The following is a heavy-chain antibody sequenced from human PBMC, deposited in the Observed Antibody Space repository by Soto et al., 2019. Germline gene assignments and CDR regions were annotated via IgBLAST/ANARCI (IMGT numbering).Heavy chain of an antibody. J-gene: IGHJ3*02. V-gene: IGHV4-39*01. Sequence: SETLSLTCTVSGGSISISTYYWGWIRQPPGKGLEWIGSIYYSGSTYYNPSLKSRVTISVDTSKNQFSLNLNSVTAADTAVYYCARPPTASLDAFEIWGQGTMVTVSS. CDR1: GGSISISTYY. CDR3: ARPPTASLDAFEI. CDR2: IYYSGST.